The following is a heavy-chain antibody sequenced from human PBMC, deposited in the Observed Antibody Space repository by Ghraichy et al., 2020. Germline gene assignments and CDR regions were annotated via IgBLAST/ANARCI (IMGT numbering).Heavy chain of an antibody. V-gene: IGHV3-30-3*01. CDR2: ISHDGNNK. Sequence: GGSLRLSCAASGFIFRDYALHWVRQAPGKGLDWVAVISHDGNNKYYADSVRGRFTISRDDSRNTLYLQMNSLTTEDAALYSCARVGGGYSYGRGLDSWGQVTLGTVS. D-gene: IGHD5-18*01. J-gene: IGHJ5*01. CDR3: ARVGGGYSYGRGLDS. CDR1: GFIFRDYA.